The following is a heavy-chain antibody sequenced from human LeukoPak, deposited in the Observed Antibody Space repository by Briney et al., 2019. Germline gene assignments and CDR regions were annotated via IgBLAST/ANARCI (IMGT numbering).Heavy chain of an antibody. Sequence: SETLSLTCTVSGGSISSGDYYWSWIRQPPGKGLEWIGYIYYSGSTYYNPSLKSRVTISVDTSKNQFSLKLSSVTAADTAVYYCASLYYDILTGYNWFDPWGQGTLVTVSS. CDR3: ASLYYDILTGYNWFDP. CDR2: IYYSGST. J-gene: IGHJ5*02. V-gene: IGHV4-30-4*01. CDR1: GGSISSGDYY. D-gene: IGHD3-9*01.